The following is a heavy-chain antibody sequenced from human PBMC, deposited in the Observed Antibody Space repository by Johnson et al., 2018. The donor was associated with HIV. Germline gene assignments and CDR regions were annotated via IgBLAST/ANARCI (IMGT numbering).Heavy chain of an antibody. CDR3: AKDTSSAGVNAFDM. J-gene: IGHJ3*02. D-gene: IGHD6-13*01. CDR2: IYSGDNT. V-gene: IGHV3-53*05. Sequence: MSWVRQAPGKGLEWVSVIYSGDNTLYADSVKGRFIVSRDNSKNSLYLQMNSLRADDTALYYCAKDTSSAGVNAFDMWGQGTLVTVSS.